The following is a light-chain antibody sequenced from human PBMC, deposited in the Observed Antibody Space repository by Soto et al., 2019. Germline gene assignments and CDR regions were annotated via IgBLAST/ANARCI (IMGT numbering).Light chain of an antibody. CDR3: QQRSNWPSIS. V-gene: IGKV3-11*01. CDR2: DAS. J-gene: IGKJ5*01. CDR1: QIVSSY. Sequence: EIVLTQSPATLSLSPGERATLSCRASQIVSSYLAWYQQKPDQAPRLLIYDASNRATGIPARFSGSGSGTDFTLTINSLEPEDSAVYYCQQRSNWPSISFGQGTRLEIK.